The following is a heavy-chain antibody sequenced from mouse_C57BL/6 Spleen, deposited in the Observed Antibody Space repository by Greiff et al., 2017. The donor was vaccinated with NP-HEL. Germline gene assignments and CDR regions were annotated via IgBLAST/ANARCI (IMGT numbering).Heavy chain of an antibody. D-gene: IGHD2-9*01. CDR3: ARAYYGYDLYFDY. J-gene: IGHJ2*01. V-gene: IGHV1-61*01. CDR2: IYPSDSET. CDR1: GYTFTSYW. Sequence: VQLQQPGAELVRPGSSVKLSCKASGYTFTSYWMDWVKQRPGQGLEWIGNIYPSDSETHYNQKFKDKATLTVDKSSSTAYMQLSSLTSEDSAVYYCARAYYGYDLYFDYWGQGTTLTVSS.